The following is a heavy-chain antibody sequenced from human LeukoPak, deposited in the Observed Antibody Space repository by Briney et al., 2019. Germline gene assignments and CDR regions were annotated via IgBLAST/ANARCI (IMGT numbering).Heavy chain of an antibody. CDR2: ISGSGSDI. CDR1: GFTFSYYS. CDR3: AREGPLGNSAGFDY. J-gene: IGHJ4*02. V-gene: IGHV3-21*06. Sequence: PGGSLRLSCAASGFTFSYYSMNWVRQAPGKGLEWVSCISGSGSDIYYADSVKGRFTISRDNAKNSLYLQLNSLRVEDTAVYYCAREGPLGNSAGFDYWGQGTLVTVSS. D-gene: IGHD4-23*01.